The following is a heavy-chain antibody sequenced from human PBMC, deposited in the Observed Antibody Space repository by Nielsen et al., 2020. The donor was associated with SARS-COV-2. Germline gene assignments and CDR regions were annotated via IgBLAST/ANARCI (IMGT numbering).Heavy chain of an antibody. J-gene: IGHJ2*01. V-gene: IGHV4-34*01. CDR3: VRGSKYGRRDWYFDL. CDR2: INHSGST. Sequence: SETLSLTCAVYGGSFSAYYWNWIRQPPGKGLEWIGEINHSGSTNYNPSLKSRVTISVDTSKNQFSLKLNSVTAADTAVYYCVRGSKYGRRDWYFDLWGRGTLVTVSS. D-gene: IGHD6-6*01. CDR1: GGSFSAYY.